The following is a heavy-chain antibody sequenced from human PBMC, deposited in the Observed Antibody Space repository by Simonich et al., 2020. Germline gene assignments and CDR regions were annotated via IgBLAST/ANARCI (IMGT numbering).Heavy chain of an antibody. D-gene: IGHD6-19*01. CDR3: ARWIAVAGTWAYGMDV. CDR2: ISSSSSYI. V-gene: IGHV3-21*01. CDR1: GFTFSSYS. Sequence: EVQLVESGGGLVKPGGSLRLSCAASGFTFSSYSRNWVRQAPGKGLEWVSSISSSSSYIYYADSVKGRFTISRANAKNSRSLQMNSLRAEDTAVYYCARWIAVAGTWAYGMDVWGQGTTVTVSS. J-gene: IGHJ6*02.